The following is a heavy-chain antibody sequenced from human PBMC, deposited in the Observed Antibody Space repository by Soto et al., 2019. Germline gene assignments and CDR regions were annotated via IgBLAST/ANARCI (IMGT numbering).Heavy chain of an antibody. V-gene: IGHV3-23*01. D-gene: IGHD3-10*01. Sequence: PGGSLRLSCAASGFTFSSYAMSWVRQAPGKGLEWVSAISGSGGSTYYADSVKGRFTISRDNSKNTLYLQMNSLRAEDTAVYYCAKGSDTMVRGVIVYYYYYMDVWGKGTTVTVSS. CDR2: ISGSGGST. CDR1: GFTFSSYA. CDR3: AKGSDTMVRGVIVYYYYYMDV. J-gene: IGHJ6*03.